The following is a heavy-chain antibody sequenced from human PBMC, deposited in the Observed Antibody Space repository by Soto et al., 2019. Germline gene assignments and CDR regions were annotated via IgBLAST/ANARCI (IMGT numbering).Heavy chain of an antibody. V-gene: IGHV1-18*01. Sequence: ASVKVSCKASGYTFTSYGISWVRQAPGQGLEWMGWISAYNGNTNYAQKLQGRVIMTTDTSTSTAYMELRSLRSDDTAVYYCARDYRFRSGSTTRLDYWGQGTLVTVSS. CDR1: GYTFTSYG. CDR3: ARDYRFRSGSTTRLDY. CDR2: ISAYNGNT. D-gene: IGHD6-19*01. J-gene: IGHJ4*02.